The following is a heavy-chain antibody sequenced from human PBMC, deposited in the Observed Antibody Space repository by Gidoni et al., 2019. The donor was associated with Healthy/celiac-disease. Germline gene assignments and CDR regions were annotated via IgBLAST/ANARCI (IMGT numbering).Heavy chain of an antibody. J-gene: IGHJ4*02. CDR3: AHDYGDYASPPYFDY. D-gene: IGHD4-17*01. Sequence: QSTLKESGPTLVKPTQTLTLTCTFSGFSLSTSGVGVGWIRQPPGKALEWLALIYWDDDKRYSPSLKSRLTITKDTSKHQVVLTMTNMDPVDTATYYCAHDYGDYASPPYFDYWGQGTLVTVSS. CDR1: GFSLSTSGVG. CDR2: IYWDDDK. V-gene: IGHV2-5*02.